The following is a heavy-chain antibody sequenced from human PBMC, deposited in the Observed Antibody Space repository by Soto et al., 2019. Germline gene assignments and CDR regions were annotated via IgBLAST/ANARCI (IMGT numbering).Heavy chain of an antibody. J-gene: IGHJ6*02. D-gene: IGHD3-3*01. CDR3: AKSNQFGVLIIRADYYYGMDV. CDR2: ISGSSGST. CDR1: GFTFSSCA. Sequence: GGSLRLSCAASGFTFSSCAMSWVRQAPGKGLEWVSAISGSSGSTYYADSVKGRFTISRDNSKNTLYLQMNSLRAEDTAVYYCAKSNQFGVLIIRADYYYGMDVWGQGTTVTVSS. V-gene: IGHV3-23*01.